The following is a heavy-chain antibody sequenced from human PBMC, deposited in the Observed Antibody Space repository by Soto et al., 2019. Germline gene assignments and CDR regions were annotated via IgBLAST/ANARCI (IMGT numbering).Heavy chain of an antibody. CDR1: GDPITSYF. CDR2: VFPGGPT. J-gene: IGHJ4*02. Sequence: PSETLSLTCTVSGDPITSYFWTWLRQPAGKGLEWIGHVFPGGPTSHNSSLKSRVSMSADTSKNQFSLQLSSVTLEDTAVYYCVRDGDGSGRTDFQYWGQGTLVT. D-gene: IGHD3-3*01. CDR3: VRDGDGSGRTDFQY. V-gene: IGHV4-4*07.